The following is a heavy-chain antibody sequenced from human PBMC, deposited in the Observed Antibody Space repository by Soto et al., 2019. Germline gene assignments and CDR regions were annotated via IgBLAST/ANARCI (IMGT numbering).Heavy chain of an antibody. J-gene: IGHJ3*02. Sequence: QVQLVESGGGVVQPGRSLRLSCAASGFTFSSYGMHWVRQAPGKGLEWVAVISYDGSNKYYADSVKGRFTISRDNSKNTLYLQMNSLRAEDTAVYYCAKWGDYGDYKGDLDAFDIWGQGTMVTVSS. CDR1: GFTFSSYG. CDR2: ISYDGSNK. CDR3: AKWGDYGDYKGDLDAFDI. D-gene: IGHD4-17*01. V-gene: IGHV3-30*18.